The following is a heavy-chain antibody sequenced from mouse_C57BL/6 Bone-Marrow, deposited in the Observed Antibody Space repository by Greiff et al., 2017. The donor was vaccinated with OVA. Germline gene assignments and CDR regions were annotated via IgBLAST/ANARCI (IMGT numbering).Heavy chain of an antibody. D-gene: IGHD1-1*01. V-gene: IGHV1-4*01. CDR2: INPSSGYT. J-gene: IGHJ2*01. CDR1: GYTFTSYT. Sequence: VKLLESGSELARPGASVKMSCKASGYTFTSYTMHWVKQRPGQGLEWIGYINPSSGYTKYNQKFKDKATLTADKSSSTAYMQLSSLTSEDSAVYYCARCYYGSSSYFDYWGQGTTLTVSS. CDR3: ARCYYGSSSYFDY.